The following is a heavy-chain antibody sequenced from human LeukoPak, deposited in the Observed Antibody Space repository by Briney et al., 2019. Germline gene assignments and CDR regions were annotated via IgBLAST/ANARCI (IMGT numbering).Heavy chain of an antibody. V-gene: IGHV4-30-2*01. CDR3: ARGRSATLLWFGELRDYFDY. CDR2: IYHSGST. Sequence: PSETLSLTCAVSGGSISSGGYSWSWIRQPPGKGLEWIGYIYHSGSTYYNPSLKSRVTISVDRSKNQFSLKLSSVTAADTAVYYCARGRSATLLWFGELRDYFDYWGQGTLVTVSS. J-gene: IGHJ4*02. CDR1: GGSISSGGYS. D-gene: IGHD3-10*01.